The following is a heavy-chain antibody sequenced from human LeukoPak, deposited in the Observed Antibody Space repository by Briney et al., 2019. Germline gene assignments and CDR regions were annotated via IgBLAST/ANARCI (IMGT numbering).Heavy chain of an antibody. J-gene: IGHJ4*02. CDR2: ISDSGGDT. CDR1: GFTFSSSV. CDR3: AKWVIGRNFDY. V-gene: IGHV3-23*01. D-gene: IGHD3-16*02. Sequence: GGSLRLSCAASGFTFSSSVMNLVRQAPGKGPEWVSAISDSGGDTYYADSVKGRFTISKDNSKNTLFLQMNSLRAEDTAVYYCAKWVIGRNFDYWGQGTLVTVSS.